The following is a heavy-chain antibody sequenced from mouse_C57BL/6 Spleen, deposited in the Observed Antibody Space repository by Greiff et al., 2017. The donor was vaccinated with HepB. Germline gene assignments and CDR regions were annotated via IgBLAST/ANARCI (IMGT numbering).Heavy chain of an antibody. CDR3: TGNRDFSYAMDY. V-gene: IGHV6-3*01. Sequence: EVKLQESGGGLVQPGGSMKLSCVASGFTFSNYWMNWVRQSPEKGLEWVAQIRLKSDNYATHYAESVKGRFTISRDDSKSSVYLQMNNLRAEDTGIYYCTGNRDFSYAMDYWGQGTSVTVSS. CDR1: GFTFSNYW. J-gene: IGHJ4*01. CDR2: IRLKSDNYAT.